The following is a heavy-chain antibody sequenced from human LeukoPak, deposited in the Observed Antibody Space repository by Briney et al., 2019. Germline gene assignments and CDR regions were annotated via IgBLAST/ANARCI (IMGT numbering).Heavy chain of an antibody. J-gene: IGHJ4*02. V-gene: IGHV3-7*01. D-gene: IGHD3-16*01. CDR1: QFTFTKYW. CDR3: ARVRWGGLYYFDY. CDR2: IKQDGSEE. Sequence: GGSLRLSCAASQFTFTKYWMTWVRQAPGKGPEWVASIKQDGSEESYVDSVKGRFTISRDNARTSLSLQMNSLRAEDTAVYYCARVRWGGLYYFDYWGQGTLVTVSS.